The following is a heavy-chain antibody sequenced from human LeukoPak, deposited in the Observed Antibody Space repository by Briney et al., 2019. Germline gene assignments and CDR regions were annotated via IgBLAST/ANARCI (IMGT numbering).Heavy chain of an antibody. V-gene: IGHV4-39*01. J-gene: IGHJ4*02. CDR2: IYYSGST. CDR3: ATRYCSGGSCYAVDY. D-gene: IGHD2-15*01. CDR1: GGSISSSSYY. Sequence: SETLSPTCTVSGGSISSSSYYWGWMRQPPGMGLEWIGSIYYSGSTYYNPSLKSRVTISVDTSKNQFSLKLSSVTAADTAVYYCATRYCSGGSCYAVDYWGQGTLVTVSS.